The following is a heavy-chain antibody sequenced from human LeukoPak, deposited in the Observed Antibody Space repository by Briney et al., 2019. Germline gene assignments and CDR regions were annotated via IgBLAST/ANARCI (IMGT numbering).Heavy chain of an antibody. CDR3: AKDHYDFWSGYYLPHY. Sequence: GGSLGLSWEASGLTFSSYGMNWVRQAPGKGLEWVEFIRYDGSNKYYADSVKGRFTISRDNSKNTLYLQMNSLRAEDTAVYYCAKDHYDFWSGYYLPHYWGQGTLVTVSS. J-gene: IGHJ4*02. CDR1: GLTFSSYG. D-gene: IGHD3-3*01. CDR2: IRYDGSNK. V-gene: IGHV3-30*02.